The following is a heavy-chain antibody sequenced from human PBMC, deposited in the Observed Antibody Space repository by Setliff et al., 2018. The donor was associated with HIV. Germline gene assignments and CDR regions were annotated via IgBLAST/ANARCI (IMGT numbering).Heavy chain of an antibody. CDR3: VRQHGDYAFDP. J-gene: IGHJ5*02. CDR2: INYEGHT. D-gene: IGHD4-17*01. CDR1: GGSFSGYY. V-gene: IGHV4-34*01. Sequence: PSETLSLTCAVYGGSFSGYYWNWIRQPPGKGLEWIGEINYEGHTTYNPSLKSRVSMFIDTSKKQFSLRVASVTAADTAIYYCVRQHGDYAFDPWGQGSLVTVSS.